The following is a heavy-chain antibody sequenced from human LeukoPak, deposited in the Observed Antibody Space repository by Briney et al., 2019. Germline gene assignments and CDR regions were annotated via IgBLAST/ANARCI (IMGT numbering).Heavy chain of an antibody. CDR2: ISGSGGST. J-gene: IGHJ6*02. D-gene: IGHD2-2*01. V-gene: IGHV3-23*01. CDR3: ASRNCSSTSCYLLDYYYYGMDV. CDR1: GFTFSSYA. Sequence: PGGSLRLSCAASGFTFSSYAMSWVRQAPGKGLEWVSAISGSGGSTYYADSVKGRFTIYRDNSKNTLYLQMNSLRAEDTAVYYCASRNCSSTSCYLLDYYYYGMDVWGQGTTVTVSS.